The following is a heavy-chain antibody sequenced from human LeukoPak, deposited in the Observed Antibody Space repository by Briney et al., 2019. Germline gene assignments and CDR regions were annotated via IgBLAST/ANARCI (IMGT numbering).Heavy chain of an antibody. CDR3: ARAGGSRGSGSDAFDI. Sequence: ETLSLTCTVSGGSISSSSYYWGWIRQPPGQGLEWIGSIYYSGSTYYNPSLKSRVTISVDTSKNQFSLKLSSVTAADTAVYYCARAGGSRGSGSDAFDIWAKGQWSPSLQ. CDR1: GGSISSSSYY. J-gene: IGHJ3*02. V-gene: IGHV4-39*07. CDR2: IYYSGST. D-gene: IGHD3-10*01.